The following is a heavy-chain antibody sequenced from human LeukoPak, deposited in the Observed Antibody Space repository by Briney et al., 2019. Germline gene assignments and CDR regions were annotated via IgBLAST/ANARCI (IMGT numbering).Heavy chain of an antibody. Sequence: PGRSLRLSCAASGSTFSSYWMHWARQVPGKGLVWVARINPGGSSITYADSVKGRFTISRDNAKNTLYLQMDSLRAEDTGVYYCARSNQADDYWGQGTLVTVSS. CDR2: INPGGSSI. CDR1: GSTFSSYW. D-gene: IGHD1-14*01. CDR3: ARSNQADDY. J-gene: IGHJ4*02. V-gene: IGHV3-74*01.